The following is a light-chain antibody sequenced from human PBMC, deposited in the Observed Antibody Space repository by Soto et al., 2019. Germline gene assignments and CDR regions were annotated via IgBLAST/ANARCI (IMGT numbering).Light chain of an antibody. CDR3: QQYGSSLT. CDR2: GAS. CDR1: KSVSTY. V-gene: IGKV3-20*01. Sequence: ENVLTQSPGTLSLSPGERATLSCRASKSVSTYLAWYQQNSGQAPRLLIYGASSRASGIPDRFNGSGSGTDFTLTISRVEPEDFAVYYCQQYGSSLTFGQGTKV. J-gene: IGKJ1*01.